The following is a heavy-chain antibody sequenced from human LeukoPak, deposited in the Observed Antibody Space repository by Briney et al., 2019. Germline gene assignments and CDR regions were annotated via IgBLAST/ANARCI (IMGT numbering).Heavy chain of an antibody. J-gene: IGHJ4*02. Sequence: GGSLRLSCAASGFTFSNYAMRWVRQAPGKGLEWVSDISDSGGSTYSADSVRGRFTISRDNSKNTLYLQMNSLRAEDTAVYYCAKGAFNGYNYYFDYWGQGTLVTVSS. CDR1: GFTFSNYA. CDR3: AKGAFNGYNYYFDY. D-gene: IGHD5-24*01. V-gene: IGHV3-23*01. CDR2: ISDSGGST.